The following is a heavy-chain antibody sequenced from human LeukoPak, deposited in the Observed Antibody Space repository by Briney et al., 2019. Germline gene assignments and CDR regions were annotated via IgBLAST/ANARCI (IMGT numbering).Heavy chain of an antibody. V-gene: IGHV1-2*02. CDR2: INPNSGGT. CDR3: KYYYYGMDV. CDR1: GYTFTGYY. J-gene: IGHJ6*02. Sequence: ASVKVSCKASGYTFTGYYMHWVPQAPGQGLEWMGWINPNSGGTNYAQKFQGRVTMTRDTSISTAYMELSRLRSDDTAVYYCKYYYYGMDVWGQGTTVTVSS.